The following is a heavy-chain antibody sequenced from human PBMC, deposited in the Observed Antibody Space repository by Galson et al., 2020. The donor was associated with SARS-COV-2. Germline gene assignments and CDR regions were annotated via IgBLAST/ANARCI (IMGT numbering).Heavy chain of an antibody. V-gene: IGHV3-21*01. D-gene: IGHD6-6*01. J-gene: IGHJ5*02. Sequence: GGSLRLSCAASGFTISSYSMNWVRQAPGKGLEWVSSISSSSSYIYYADSVKGRFTISRDNAKNSLYLQMNSLRAEDTAVYYCARGNREYSSSSGWFDPWGQGTLVTVSS. CDR3: ARGNREYSSSSGWFDP. CDR1: GFTISSYS. CDR2: ISSSSSYI.